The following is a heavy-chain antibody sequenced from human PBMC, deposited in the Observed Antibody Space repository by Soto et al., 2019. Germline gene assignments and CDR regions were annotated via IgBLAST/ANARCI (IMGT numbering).Heavy chain of an antibody. Sequence: QVQLQESGPGLVKPSQTLSLTCTVSGGSISSGGYYWSWIRQHPGKGLEWIGYIYYSGSTYYNPSLKSRVTISVDPSKNQFSLKLSSVTAADTAVYYCARENENGGYGSGSYYNSNGRHFDYWGQGTLVTVSS. CDR1: GGSISSGGYY. D-gene: IGHD3-10*01. CDR2: IYYSGST. V-gene: IGHV4-31*03. J-gene: IGHJ4*02. CDR3: ARENENGGYGSGSYYNSNGRHFDY.